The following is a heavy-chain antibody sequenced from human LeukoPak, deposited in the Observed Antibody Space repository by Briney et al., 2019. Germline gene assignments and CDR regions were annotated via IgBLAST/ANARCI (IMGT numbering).Heavy chain of an antibody. CDR1: GFTFSTYA. D-gene: IGHD6-19*01. CDR2: IRSCGGHT. Sequence: PGGSLRLSCAVSGFTFSTYAMSWVRQAPGKGLESVSTIRSCGGHTCYADSVKGRFTISRDNSKNTLYLQMNSLRAEDTAVYYCSKHRIAVAGLCHYFEDWGQGTMVTVSS. J-gene: IGHJ4*02. V-gene: IGHV3-23*01. CDR3: SKHRIAVAGLCHYFED.